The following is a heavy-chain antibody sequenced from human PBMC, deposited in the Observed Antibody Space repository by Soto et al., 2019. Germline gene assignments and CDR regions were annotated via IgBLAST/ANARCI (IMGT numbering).Heavy chain of an antibody. D-gene: IGHD6-13*01. J-gene: IGHJ4*02. Sequence: EVPLLESGGGLVQPGGSLRLSCTASGFTFSRHAMTWVRQAPGKGLEWVSGLSDSGGSIYYADSVKGRFTISRDNSMNTLYLQMNSLRAEDTAIYYSAKVSSSWYAGFFDLWGQGTLVTVSS. CDR1: GFTFSRHA. V-gene: IGHV3-23*01. CDR3: AKVSSSWYAGFFDL. CDR2: LSDSGGSI.